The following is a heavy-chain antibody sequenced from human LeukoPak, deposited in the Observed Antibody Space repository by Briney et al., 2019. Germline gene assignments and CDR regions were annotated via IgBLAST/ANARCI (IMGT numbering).Heavy chain of an antibody. J-gene: IGHJ4*02. V-gene: IGHV3-20*04. CDR3: ARAQTYGDYRLLLDY. CDR2: LNWDGGTT. CDR1: GFTFGDYG. Sequence: GGSLRLSCEASGFTFGDYGMSWVRQAPGKGLEWVSGLNWDGGTTGYADSVKGRFTISRDNAKNSLYLQMNSLRAEDTALYYCARAQTYGDYRLLLDYWGQGTLATVSS. D-gene: IGHD4-17*01.